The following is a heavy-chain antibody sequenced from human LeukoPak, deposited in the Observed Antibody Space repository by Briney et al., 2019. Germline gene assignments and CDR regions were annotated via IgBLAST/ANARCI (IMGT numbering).Heavy chain of an antibody. V-gene: IGHV1-24*01. CDR3: ARLGSSWYRNYGMDV. D-gene: IGHD6-13*01. J-gene: IGHJ6*02. CDR2: FDPEDGET. CDR1: GYTLTELS. Sequence: GASVKVSCKVSGYTLTELSMHWVRQAPGKGLEWMGGFDPEDGETIYAQKLQGRVTMTTDTSTSTAYMELRSLRSDDTAVYYCARLGSSWYRNYGMDVWGQGTTVTVSS.